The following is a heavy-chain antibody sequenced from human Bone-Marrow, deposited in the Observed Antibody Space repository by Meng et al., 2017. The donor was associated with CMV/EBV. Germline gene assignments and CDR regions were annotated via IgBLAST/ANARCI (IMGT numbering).Heavy chain of an antibody. D-gene: IGHD3-3*01. CDR2: IYSGGST. Sequence: GGSLRLSCAASGFTVSSNYMSWVRQAPGKGLEWVSVIYSGGSTYYADSVKGRFTISRDNSKNTLYLQMNSLRAEDTAVYYCATGIFGVVNPYYYYGMDVWGQGTTVTVSS. CDR3: ATGIFGVVNPYYYYGMDV. V-gene: IGHV3-53*05. J-gene: IGHJ6*02. CDR1: GFTVSSNY.